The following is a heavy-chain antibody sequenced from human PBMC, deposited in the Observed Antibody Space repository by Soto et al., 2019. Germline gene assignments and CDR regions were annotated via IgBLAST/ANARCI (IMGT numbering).Heavy chain of an antibody. CDR1: GFTFSSYA. V-gene: IGHV3-23*01. CDR2: IRGSGDST. CDR3: AKGIWGGSSWYDY. J-gene: IGHJ4*02. D-gene: IGHD6-13*01. Sequence: GGSLRLSCAASGFTFSSYAMAWVRQAPGKGLEWVSAIRGSGDSTYYADSVKGRFTISRDNSKNTRYLEMNSLRAEDTAVYCCAKGIWGGSSWYDYWGQGTLVTVSS.